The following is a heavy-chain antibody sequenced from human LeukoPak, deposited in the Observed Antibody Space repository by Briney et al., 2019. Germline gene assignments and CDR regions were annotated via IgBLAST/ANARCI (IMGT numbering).Heavy chain of an antibody. CDR2: ISNNGGRT. Sequence: GSLRLSCAGSGFSFSSNTMSWVRPAPGRGLEWVSAISNNGGRTDYADSVKGRFTISRDNSKSTLYLHMDSLRAEDTAVYYCARDEDTSALSEYWGQGTLVTVSS. J-gene: IGHJ4*02. V-gene: IGHV3-23*01. CDR1: GFSFSSNT. CDR3: ARDEDTSALSEY. D-gene: IGHD2/OR15-2a*01.